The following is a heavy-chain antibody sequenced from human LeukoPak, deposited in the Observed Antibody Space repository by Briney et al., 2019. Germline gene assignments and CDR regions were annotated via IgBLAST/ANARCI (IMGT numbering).Heavy chain of an antibody. CDR1: GFTFDDYA. Sequence: TGGSLRLSCAASGFTFDDYAMHWVRQAPGKGLEWVSLIRGDGGSTYYADSVKGRLTISRDNSKNSLFLQMNSLRTDDTALYYCAKDVAVVAAKNFDHWGQGTLVTVSS. J-gene: IGHJ4*02. CDR3: AKDVAVVAAKNFDH. V-gene: IGHV3-43*02. CDR2: IRGDGGST. D-gene: IGHD2-21*02.